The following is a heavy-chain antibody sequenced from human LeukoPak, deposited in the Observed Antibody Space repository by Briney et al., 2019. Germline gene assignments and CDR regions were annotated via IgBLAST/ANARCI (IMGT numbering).Heavy chain of an antibody. CDR3: ARVDSEYCSSTSCYKWFDP. Sequence: ASVKVSCKASGSTFTGYYIYWVRQAPGQGLEWMGWINPNSGGTNYAQKFQGRGAMTRDTSVNTAYMELSRLRSDDTAVYYCARVDSEYCSSTSCYKWFDPWGQGTLVTVSS. J-gene: IGHJ5*02. V-gene: IGHV1-2*02. CDR2: INPNSGGT. CDR1: GSTFTGYY. D-gene: IGHD2-2*02.